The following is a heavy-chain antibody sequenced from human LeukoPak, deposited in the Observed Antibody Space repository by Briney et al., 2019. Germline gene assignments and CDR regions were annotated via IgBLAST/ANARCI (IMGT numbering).Heavy chain of an antibody. Sequence: GSLRLSCAASGFSISRYWMSWIRQPPGKGLEWIGSIYYSGSTYYNPSLKSRVTISVDTSKNQFSLKLSSVTAADTAVYYCARRYGSGSYNYYYYYMDVWGKGTTVTVSS. CDR2: IYYSGST. V-gene: IGHV4-39*01. CDR3: ARRYGSGSYNYYYYYMDV. CDR1: GFSISRYW. D-gene: IGHD3-10*01. J-gene: IGHJ6*03.